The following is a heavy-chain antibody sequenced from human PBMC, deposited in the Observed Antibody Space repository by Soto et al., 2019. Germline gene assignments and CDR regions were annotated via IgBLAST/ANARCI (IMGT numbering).Heavy chain of an antibody. D-gene: IGHD2-2*01. CDR2: INAGNGNT. Sequence: ASVKVSCKASGYTFTSYAMHRVRQAPGQRLEWMGWINAGNGNTKYSQKFQGRVTITRDTSASTAYMELSSLRSEDTAVYYCAREADIVVVPAAELNWFVPWGQGTLVTVSS. J-gene: IGHJ5*02. CDR1: GYTFTSYA. CDR3: AREADIVVVPAAELNWFVP. V-gene: IGHV1-3*01.